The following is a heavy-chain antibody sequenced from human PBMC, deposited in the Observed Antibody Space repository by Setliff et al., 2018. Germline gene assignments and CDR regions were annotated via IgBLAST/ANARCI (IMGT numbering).Heavy chain of an antibody. CDR2: IYSSGSI. CDR1: GGSISSGDYY. J-gene: IGHJ4*02. CDR3: ARESRYYYDNLGTLDY. V-gene: IGHV4-30-4*08. Sequence: SETLSLTCTVSGGSISSGDYYWSWIRQPPGKGLEWIGYIYSSGSIYYNPSLKSRVSISVDTSKNQFSLKLSSVTAADTAVYYCARESRYYYDNLGTLDYWGQGTLVTVSS. D-gene: IGHD3-22*01.